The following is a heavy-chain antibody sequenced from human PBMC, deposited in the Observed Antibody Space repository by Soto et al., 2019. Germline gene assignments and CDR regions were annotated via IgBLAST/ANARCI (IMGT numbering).Heavy chain of an antibody. CDR3: ATWGGCLPDK. J-gene: IGHJ4*02. CDR1: GGSITSQY. V-gene: IGHV4-59*11. CDR2: IDHSGTT. Sequence: QAQLQESGPGLVKPSETLSLTCTVSGGSITSQYCNWFRQSPEKGLEWLGYIDHSGTTNYNPSLLSRVPISADTPKTQFSLNQSSVTAADTAMYYCATWGGCLPDKWGQGTLVTGSS. D-gene: IGHD3-16*01.